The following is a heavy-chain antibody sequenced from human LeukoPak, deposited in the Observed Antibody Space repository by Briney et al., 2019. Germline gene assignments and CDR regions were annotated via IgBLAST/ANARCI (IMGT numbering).Heavy chain of an antibody. Sequence: ASLKVSCKASGYTFTSYDINWVRQATGQGLEWMGWINLNSGDTGYAQNFQGRLTMTRDTSINTAYMELSTLRSEDTAFYYCARVTGSIDFWGQGTLVTVSS. CDR3: ARVTGSIDF. CDR2: INLNSGDT. D-gene: IGHD1-26*01. J-gene: IGHJ4*02. CDR1: GYTFTSYD. V-gene: IGHV1-8*01.